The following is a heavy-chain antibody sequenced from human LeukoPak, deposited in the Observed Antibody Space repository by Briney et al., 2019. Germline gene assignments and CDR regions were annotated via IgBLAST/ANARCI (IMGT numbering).Heavy chain of an antibody. D-gene: IGHD4-17*01. V-gene: IGHV4-38-2*02. J-gene: IGHJ4*02. Sequence: SETLSLTCTVSGCSISSGYYWGWIRQPPGKGLEWIGNIYHNGSTYYNPPLKSRVTISVDTSKNQFSLKLSSVTAADTAVYYCARISEHDYGAADYWGQGTLVTVSS. CDR2: IYHNGST. CDR3: ARISEHDYGAADY. CDR1: GCSISSGYY.